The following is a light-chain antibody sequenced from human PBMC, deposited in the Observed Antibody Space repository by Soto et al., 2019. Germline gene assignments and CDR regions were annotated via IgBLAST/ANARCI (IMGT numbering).Light chain of an antibody. Sequence: VGGRFTLTSQASQDINNYLAWYQEKPGKVPKLLIYGASTLHSGVPSRFSGSGSGTDFTIAISRLKPGDFAIYYCQIYNRVPRTFGGGTKVDIK. CDR3: QIYNRVPRT. J-gene: IGKJ4*01. V-gene: IGKV1-27*01. CDR2: GAS. CDR1: QDINNY.